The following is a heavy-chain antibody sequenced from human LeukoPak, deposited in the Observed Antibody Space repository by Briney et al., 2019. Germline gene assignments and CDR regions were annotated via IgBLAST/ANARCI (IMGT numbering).Heavy chain of an antibody. J-gene: IGHJ4*02. CDR3: ARHQADSSGYTFDY. CDR1: GGSISSGGYY. V-gene: IGHV4-31*03. CDR2: IYYSGST. D-gene: IGHD3-22*01. Sequence: SETLSLTCTVSGGSISSGGYYWSWIRQHPGKGLEWIGYIYYSGSTYYNPSLKSRVTISVDTSKNQFSLKLSSVTAADTAVYYCARHQADSSGYTFDYWGQGTLVTVSS.